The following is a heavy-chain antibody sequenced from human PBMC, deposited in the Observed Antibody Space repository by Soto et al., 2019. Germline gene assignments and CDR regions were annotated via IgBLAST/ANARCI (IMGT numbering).Heavy chain of an antibody. CDR3: ARGYSGYEYYFDY. CDR1: SGSITPGGYS. Sequence: TLSLMTEASSGSITPGGYSWSWIRQPPGKGPEWIGYIWHSGRTYYNPSLKSRVTISVDRSKNQFSLKLSSVTAADTAVYYCARGYSGYEYYFDYWVQGTLVTVSS. J-gene: IGHJ4*02. V-gene: IGHV4-30-2*01. CDR2: IWHSGRT. D-gene: IGHD5-12*01.